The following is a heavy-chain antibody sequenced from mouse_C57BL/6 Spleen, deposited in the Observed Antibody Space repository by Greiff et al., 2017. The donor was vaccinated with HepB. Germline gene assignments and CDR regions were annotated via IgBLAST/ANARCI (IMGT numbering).Heavy chain of an antibody. V-gene: IGHV1-15*01. CDR1: GYTFTDYE. CDR3: TRGYYYGSSWFDY. J-gene: IGHJ2*01. CDR2: IDPETGGT. D-gene: IGHD1-1*01. Sequence: QVQLQQSGAELVRPGASVTLSCKASGYTFTDYEMHWVKQTPVHGLEWIGAIDPETGGTAYNQKFKGKAILTADKSSSTAYMELRSLTSEDTAVYYCTRGYYYGSSWFDYWCQGTTLTVSS.